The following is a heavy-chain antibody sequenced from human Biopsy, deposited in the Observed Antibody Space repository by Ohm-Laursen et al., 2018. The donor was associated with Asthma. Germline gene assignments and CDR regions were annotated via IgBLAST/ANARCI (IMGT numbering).Heavy chain of an antibody. CDR3: ARGPELDV. CDR2: TNERGVT. V-gene: IGHV4-34*01. J-gene: IGHJ6*02. CDR1: PGSFSGFF. Sequence: PPGTLSLTWDVYPGSFSGFFWTWIRQSPGKGLEWIGETNERGVTNNNPSLKSRVIISIDTYWNRVSLKLTSVTAADTAVYYCARGPELDVWGQGTTVTVSS.